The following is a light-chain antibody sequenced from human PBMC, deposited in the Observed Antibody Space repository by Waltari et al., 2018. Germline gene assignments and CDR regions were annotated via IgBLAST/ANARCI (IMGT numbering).Light chain of an antibody. V-gene: IGKV3-20*01. Sequence: EIVLTQSPGTLSLSPGERAIVSCRSSQSVGKTLAWYQQKPCQAPRLLIYGASNRATGIPDRFIGSGSGTEFSLTISGLEPEDSAVYYCQHYLRLPVAFGQGTKVEIK. CDR3: QHYLRLPVA. CDR1: QSVGKT. J-gene: IGKJ1*01. CDR2: GAS.